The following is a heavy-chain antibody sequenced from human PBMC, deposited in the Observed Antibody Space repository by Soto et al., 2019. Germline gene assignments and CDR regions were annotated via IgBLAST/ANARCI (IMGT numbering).Heavy chain of an antibody. V-gene: IGHV3-66*01. Sequence: EVQLVESGGGLVQPGGSLRLSCAASGFTVSSNYMSWVRQAPGKGLEWVSVIYSGGSTYYADSVKGRFTISRDNSKNTLYRQMTSLRAEDTAVYYCARDRSTIYAFDIWGQGTMVTVSS. CDR2: IYSGGST. CDR1: GFTVSSNY. J-gene: IGHJ3*02. CDR3: ARDRSTIYAFDI. D-gene: IGHD3-3*01.